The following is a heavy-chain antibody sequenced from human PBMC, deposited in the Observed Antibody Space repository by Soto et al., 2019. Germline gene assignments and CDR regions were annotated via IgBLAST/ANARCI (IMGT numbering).Heavy chain of an antibody. CDR1: GDSVSSNSAG. CDR2: TYYRSKWYY. D-gene: IGHD1-26*01. J-gene: IGHJ4*01. CDR3: ARGEQYSGRIFDY. V-gene: IGHV6-1*01. Sequence: QVQLQQSGPGLVKPSQTLSLTCAITGDSVSSNSAGWSWVMQSPSRGLEWLGRTYYRSKWYYEYAVSVRGRITINQDTSKNQYSLQLNSVTPEDTAVYFCARGEQYSGRIFDYWGQGTLVTVSS.